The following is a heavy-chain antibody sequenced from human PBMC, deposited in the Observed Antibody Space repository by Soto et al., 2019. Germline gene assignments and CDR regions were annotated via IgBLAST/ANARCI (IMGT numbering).Heavy chain of an antibody. Sequence: SETLSLTCAVYGGSFSGYYWSWIRQPPGKELEWIGKINHSGSTNYNPSLKSRVTISVDTSKNQFSLKLSSVTAADTAVYYCARGKKRTYYYGSGSSDSFDYWGQGTLVTVSS. CDR3: ARGKKRTYYYGSGSSDSFDY. D-gene: IGHD3-10*01. J-gene: IGHJ4*02. V-gene: IGHV4-34*01. CDR2: INHSGST. CDR1: GGSFSGYY.